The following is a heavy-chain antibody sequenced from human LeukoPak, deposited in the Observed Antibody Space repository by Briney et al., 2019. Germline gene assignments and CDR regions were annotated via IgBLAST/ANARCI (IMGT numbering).Heavy chain of an antibody. J-gene: IGHJ3*02. CDR1: GGSISSSNW. Sequence: SGTLSLTCAVSGGSISSSNWWSWVRQPPGKGLEWIGEIYHSGSTNYNPSLKSRVTISVDKSKNQFSLKLSSVTAADTAVYYCARDLSLSGSSGPNEAFDIWGQGTMVTVSS. V-gene: IGHV4-4*02. CDR2: IYHSGST. D-gene: IGHD1-26*01. CDR3: ARDLSLSGSSGPNEAFDI.